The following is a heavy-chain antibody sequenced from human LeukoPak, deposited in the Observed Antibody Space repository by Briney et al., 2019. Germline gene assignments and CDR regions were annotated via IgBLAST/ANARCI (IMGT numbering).Heavy chain of an antibody. Sequence: PGGSLRLSCVASGFTFSKMNWVRQAPGKGLEWLSYITSSDSTTHYADSVKGRFTISRDDAQNSLYLQMNSLRVEDTAVYYCASGYSRSSNDYWGQGTLVTVSS. CDR1: GFTFSK. CDR3: ASGYSRSSNDY. CDR2: ITSSDSTT. V-gene: IGHV3-48*03. J-gene: IGHJ4*02. D-gene: IGHD6-6*01.